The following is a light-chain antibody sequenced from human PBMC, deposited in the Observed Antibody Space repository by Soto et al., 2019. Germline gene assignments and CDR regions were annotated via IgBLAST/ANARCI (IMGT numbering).Light chain of an antibody. CDR1: SSDVGTYNR. J-gene: IGLJ1*01. Sequence: QSALTQPPSVSGSPGQSVIISCTGTSSDVGTYNRVSWYQQPPGTAPKLMIFEVNNRPAGVLDRFSGSKSGNPPSLTISGLQVEDEAVYYSSSYTSRRTYVFGTGTKLPVL. V-gene: IGLV2-18*02. CDR2: EVN. CDR3: SSYTSRRTYV.